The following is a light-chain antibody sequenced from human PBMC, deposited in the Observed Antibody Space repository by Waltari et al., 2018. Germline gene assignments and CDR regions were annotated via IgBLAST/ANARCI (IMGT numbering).Light chain of an antibody. J-gene: IGLJ3*02. CDR2: DTT. CDR3: VLSMGSGIWV. V-gene: IGLV8-61*01. CDR1: SGSVSTTYY. Sequence: QTVVTQEPSLSVSPGGPVTLTCGLSSGSVSTTYYPSWYQQAPGQAPRTLIFDTTTRSSGVPDRFSGYILYNRAALPITVAQADDESDYYCVLSMGSGIWVFGGGTKLTVL.